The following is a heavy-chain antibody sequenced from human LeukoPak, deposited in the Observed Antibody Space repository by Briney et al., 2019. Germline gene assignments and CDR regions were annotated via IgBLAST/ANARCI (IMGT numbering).Heavy chain of an antibody. J-gene: IGHJ6*03. CDR1: GFTFSDYY. CDR3: ARESDLGSYYYMDV. Sequence: GGSLRLSCAASGFTFSDYYMSWIRQAPGKGLEWVSYISSSGSTIYYADSVKGRFTVSRDNAKNSLYLQMNSLRAEDTAVYYCARESDLGSYYYMDVWGKGTTVTVSS. CDR2: ISSSGSTI. D-gene: IGHD7-27*01. V-gene: IGHV3-11*04.